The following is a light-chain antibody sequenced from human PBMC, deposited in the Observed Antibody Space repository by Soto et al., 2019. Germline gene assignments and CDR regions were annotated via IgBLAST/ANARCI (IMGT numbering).Light chain of an antibody. V-gene: IGKV3-20*01. CDR2: GAS. CDR1: QSVSSSY. J-gene: IGKJ1*01. CDR3: QQYGVSRT. Sequence: EIVLTQSPGTLSLSPGERATLSCRASQSVSSSYLAWYQQKPGQAPRLLLYGASSRATGIPDRFSGSGSGTDFTLTISGLEPEDFAVYYCQQYGVSRTFGQGTKVEIK.